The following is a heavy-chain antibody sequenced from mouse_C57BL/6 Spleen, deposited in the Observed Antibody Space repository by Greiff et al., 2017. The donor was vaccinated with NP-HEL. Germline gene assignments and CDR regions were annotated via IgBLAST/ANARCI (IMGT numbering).Heavy chain of an antibody. D-gene: IGHD1-1*01. CDR1: GYTFTDYN. CDR3: ARYYGSFDY. V-gene: IGHV1-18*01. CDR2: INPNNGGT. Sequence: VQLQQSGPELVKPGASVKIPCKASGYTFTDYNMDWVKQSHGKSLEWIGDINPNNGGTIYNQKFKGKATLTVEKSSSTAYMELRSLTSEDTAVYYCARYYGSFDYWGQGTTLTVSS. J-gene: IGHJ2*01.